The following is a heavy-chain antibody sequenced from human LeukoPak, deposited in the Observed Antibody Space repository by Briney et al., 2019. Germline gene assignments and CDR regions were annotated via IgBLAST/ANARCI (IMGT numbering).Heavy chain of an antibody. CDR3: AIDHNDYGDSYFDY. CDR2: IYYSGST. Sequence: SETLSLTCTVSGGSISSYYWSWIRQPPGKGLEWIGYIYYSGSTNYNPSLKSRVTISVDTSKNQFSLKLSSVTAADTAVYYCAIDHNDYGDSYFDYWGKGTLVTVSS. CDR1: GGSISSYY. V-gene: IGHV4-59*01. D-gene: IGHD4-17*01. J-gene: IGHJ4*02.